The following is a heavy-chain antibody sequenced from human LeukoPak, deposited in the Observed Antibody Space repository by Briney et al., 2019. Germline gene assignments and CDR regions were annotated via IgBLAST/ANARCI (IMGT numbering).Heavy chain of an antibody. D-gene: IGHD2-2*01. CDR1: GGSVSSGSYY. CDR2: IYYSGST. J-gene: IGHJ6*02. V-gene: IGHV4-61*01. Sequence: SETLSLTCTVSGGSVSSGSYYWGWIRQPPGKGLEWIGYIYYSGSTNYNPSLKSRVTISVDTSKNQFSLKLSSVTAADTAVYYCARGDVVVPASYYYYYGMDVWGQGTTVTVSS. CDR3: ARGDVVVPASYYYYYGMDV.